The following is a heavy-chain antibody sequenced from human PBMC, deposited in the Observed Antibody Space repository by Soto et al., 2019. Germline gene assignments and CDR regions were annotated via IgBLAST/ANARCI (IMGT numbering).Heavy chain of an antibody. CDR3: ARDESYCSSTSCYAMDYYYYYGMDV. Sequence: GGSLRLSCAASGFTFSSYAMHWVRQAPGKGLERVAVISYDGSNKYYADTVKGRFTISRDNSKNTLYLQMNSLRAEDTAVYYCARDESYCSSTSCYAMDYYYYYGMDVWGQGTTVTVSS. D-gene: IGHD2-2*01. CDR2: ISYDGSNK. V-gene: IGHV3-30-3*01. J-gene: IGHJ6*02. CDR1: GFTFSSYA.